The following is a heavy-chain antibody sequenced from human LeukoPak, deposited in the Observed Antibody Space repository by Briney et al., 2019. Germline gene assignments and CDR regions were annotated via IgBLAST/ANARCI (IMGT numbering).Heavy chain of an antibody. D-gene: IGHD3/OR15-3a*01. CDR3: ATELWAEVDY. V-gene: IGHV3-21*01. CDR2: ISSSSSYI. J-gene: IGHJ4*02. Sequence: PGGSLRLSCAASGFTFSSYSMNWVRQAPGKGLEWGSSISSSSSYIYSADSVTGRFTISRDNAKNSLYLQMNSLRAEDTAVYYCATELWAEVDYWGQGTLVTVSS. CDR1: GFTFSSYS.